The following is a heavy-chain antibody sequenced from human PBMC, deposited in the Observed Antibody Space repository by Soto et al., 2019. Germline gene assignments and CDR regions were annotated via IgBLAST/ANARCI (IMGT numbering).Heavy chain of an antibody. V-gene: IGHV1-18*01. CDR2: ISAYNGNT. CDR1: GYTFTSYG. J-gene: IGHJ1*01. D-gene: IGHD5-18*01. CDR3: ARDNGDGYSYVVDFQH. Sequence: GASVKVSCKASGYTFTSYGISWVRQAPGQGLEWMGWISAYNGNTNYAQKLQGRVTMTTDTSTSTAYMELRSLRSDDTAVYYCARDNGDGYSYVVDFQHWGQGTLVTVSS.